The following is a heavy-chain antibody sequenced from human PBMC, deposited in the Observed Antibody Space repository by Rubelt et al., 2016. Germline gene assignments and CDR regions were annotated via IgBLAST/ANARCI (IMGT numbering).Heavy chain of an antibody. D-gene: IGHD2-21*01. CDR2: ISAYNGNT. J-gene: IGHJ4*02. CDR3: AREVMAISDY. V-gene: IGHV1-18*01. Sequence: QVQLVQSGAEVKKPGASVKVSCKASGYTFTSYGISWVRQAPGQGLEWMGWISAYNGNTNYARKPWARVTMTTATSTSQAYMELRSLRADDTAVYYCAREVMAISDYWGQGTLVTVSS. CDR1: GYTFTSYG.